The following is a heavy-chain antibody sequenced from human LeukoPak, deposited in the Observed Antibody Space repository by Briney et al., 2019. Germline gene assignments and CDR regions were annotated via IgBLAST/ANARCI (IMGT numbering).Heavy chain of an antibody. D-gene: IGHD3-22*01. CDR2: INPSGGST. V-gene: IGHV1-46*01. CDR1: GYTFTSYY. CDR3: ARDVRGSADYYDSSGYYYVS. Sequence: ASVKVSCKASGYTFTSYYMHWVRQAPGQGLEWMGIINPSGGSTSYAQKFQGRVTITADKSTSTAYMELSSLRSEDTAVYYCARDVRGSADYYDSSGYYYVSWGQGTLVTVSS. J-gene: IGHJ5*02.